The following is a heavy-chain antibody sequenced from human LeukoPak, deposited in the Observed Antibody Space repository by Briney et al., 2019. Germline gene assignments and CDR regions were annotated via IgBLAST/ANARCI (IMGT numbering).Heavy chain of an antibody. CDR2: ISSSGNTI. V-gene: IGHV3-48*03. CDR3: YGANAEN. CDR1: GFTFSSYE. J-gene: IGHJ1*01. D-gene: IGHD4-23*01. Sequence: GGSLRLSCAASGFTFSSYEMNWVRQAPGKGLGWVSFISSSGNTIYYADSVKGRFIISRDNAKNSLYLQMNSLRAEDTAVYYCYGANAENWGQGTLVTVSS.